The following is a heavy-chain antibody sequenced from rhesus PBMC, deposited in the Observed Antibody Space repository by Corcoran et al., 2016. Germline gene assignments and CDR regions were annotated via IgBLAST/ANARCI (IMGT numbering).Heavy chain of an antibody. J-gene: IGHJ4*01. V-gene: IGHV3S25*01. CDR2: INSGWGSK. Sequence: EVQLVESGGGLAKPGGSLRLSCAASGFTFSSYWMNWVRQAPGKGLEWVSAINSGWGSKCCADPVKGRFTISRDNSKNTLSLQMNSLRAEDTAVYYCARENGGGGWSSHDYWGQGVLVTVSS. CDR1: GFTFSSYW. CDR3: ARENGGGGWSSHDY. D-gene: IGHD6-37*01.